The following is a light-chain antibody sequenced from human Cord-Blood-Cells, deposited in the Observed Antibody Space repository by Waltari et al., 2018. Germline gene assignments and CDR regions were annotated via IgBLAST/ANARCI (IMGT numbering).Light chain of an antibody. CDR3: SSYTSSSTWV. Sequence: QSALTQPASVSGSPGQSITISCTGTSSDVGGYNYVSWYQQHPGKAPKLMIYDVSKRPSGVSSRFSGSKSGHTASLTISGLQAEDEADYYCSSYTSSSTWVFGGGTKLTVL. J-gene: IGLJ3*02. V-gene: IGLV2-14*01. CDR2: DVS. CDR1: SSDVGGYNY.